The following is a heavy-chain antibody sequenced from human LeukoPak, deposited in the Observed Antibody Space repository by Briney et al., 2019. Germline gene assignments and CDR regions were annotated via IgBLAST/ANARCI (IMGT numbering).Heavy chain of an antibody. CDR2: ISAYNGNT. Sequence: ASVKVSCKASGYTFTSYGISWVRQAPGQVLEWMGWISAYNGNTNYAQKLQGRVTMTTDTSTSTAYMELRSLRSDDTAVYYCARDPIMDYYDSSGYTNPPDYWGQGTLVTVSS. J-gene: IGHJ4*02. D-gene: IGHD3-22*01. V-gene: IGHV1-18*01. CDR1: GYTFTSYG. CDR3: ARDPIMDYYDSSGYTNPPDY.